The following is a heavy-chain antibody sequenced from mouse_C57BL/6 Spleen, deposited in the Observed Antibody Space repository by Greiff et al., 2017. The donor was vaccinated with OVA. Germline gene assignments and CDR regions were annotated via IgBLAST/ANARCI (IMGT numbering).Heavy chain of an antibody. CDR3: TRGGAQAPFAY. CDR2: IDPETGGT. J-gene: IGHJ3*01. CDR1: GYTFTDYE. D-gene: IGHD3-2*02. Sequence: QVQLQQSGAELVRPGASVTLSCKASGYTFTDYEMHWVKQTPVHGLEWIGAIDPETGGTAYNQKFKGKAILTADTSSSTAYMELRSLTSEDSAVYYCTRGGAQAPFAYWGQGTLVTVSA. V-gene: IGHV1-15*01.